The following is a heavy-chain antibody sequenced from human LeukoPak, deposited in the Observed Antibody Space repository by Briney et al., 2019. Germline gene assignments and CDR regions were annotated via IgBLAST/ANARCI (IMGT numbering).Heavy chain of an antibody. Sequence: GESLRLSCVASGFTFSSYTMNWVRQAPGRGLEWVSSISSGGHYIDYADSVRGRFTISRDNAENSLHLHMSSLRAEDTAVYYCATPPSVNWFDPWGQGTLVTVSS. V-gene: IGHV3-21*01. CDR2: ISSGGHYI. CDR3: ATPPSVNWFDP. CDR1: GFTFSSYT. D-gene: IGHD3-10*01. J-gene: IGHJ5*02.